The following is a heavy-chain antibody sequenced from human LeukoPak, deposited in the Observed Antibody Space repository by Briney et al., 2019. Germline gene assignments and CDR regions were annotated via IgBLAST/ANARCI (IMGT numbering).Heavy chain of an antibody. V-gene: IGHV3-74*01. J-gene: IGHJ6*03. CDR2: IDNDGHGI. CDR3: AAGGGWDPSFGVVTHIDA. Sequence: PGGSLRLSCAASGFTFSGYWMHWVRQGPEKGLELVSRIDNDGHGIIYADSVKDRFTTSRDNAKNTLYLQMNSLRVEDTAVYYCAAGGGWDPSFGVVTHIDAWGKGTTVAVS. D-gene: IGHD3-3*01. CDR1: GFTFSGYW.